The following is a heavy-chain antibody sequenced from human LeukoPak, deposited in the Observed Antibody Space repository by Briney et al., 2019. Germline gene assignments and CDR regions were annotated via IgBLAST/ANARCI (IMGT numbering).Heavy chain of an antibody. D-gene: IGHD6-13*01. Sequence: QPGGSLRLSCAASGFTFSSYAMSWVRQAPGKGLEWVSTIRRSGDSTSYADSVKGRFIISRDNSKNTVYLQMNSLRAEDTAVYYCAKEGAAGLWYFDLWGRGTLVTVSS. CDR1: GFTFSSYA. CDR2: IRRSGDST. J-gene: IGHJ2*01. CDR3: AKEGAAGLWYFDL. V-gene: IGHV3-23*01.